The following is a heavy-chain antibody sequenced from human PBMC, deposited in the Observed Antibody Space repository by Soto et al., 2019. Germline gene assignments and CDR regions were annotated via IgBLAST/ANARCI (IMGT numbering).Heavy chain of an antibody. J-gene: IGHJ6*02. CDR3: AREIMITFGGVIAPAYGMDV. CDR1: GFTFSDYS. Sequence: GGSLRLSCAASGFTFSDYSMNWVRQAPGKGLEWVSYISSSSSTIYYADSVKGRFTISRDNAKNSLYLQMNSLRDEDTAVYYCAREIMITFGGVIAPAYGMDVWGQGTTVTVSS. D-gene: IGHD3-16*02. V-gene: IGHV3-48*02. CDR2: ISSSSSTI.